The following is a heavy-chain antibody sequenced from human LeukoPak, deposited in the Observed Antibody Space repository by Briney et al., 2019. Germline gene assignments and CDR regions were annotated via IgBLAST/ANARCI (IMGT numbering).Heavy chain of an antibody. V-gene: IGHV1-46*01. CDR3: ARYGFSSVWQGGWHAFDI. CDR1: GYTFTSYY. D-gene: IGHD6-25*01. J-gene: IGHJ3*02. Sequence: ASVKVSCKASGYTFTSYYLHWVRQVPGQGLEWMGIIHPTVGDTTYAQKFQGRVTMTRDMSTGTVYMDLSSLRSEDTAVYYCARYGFSSVWQGGWHAFDIWGQGTTVTVSS. CDR2: IHPTVGDT.